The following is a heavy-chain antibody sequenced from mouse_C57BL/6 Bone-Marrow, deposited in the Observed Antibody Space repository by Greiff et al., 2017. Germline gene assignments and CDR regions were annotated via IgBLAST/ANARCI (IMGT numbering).Heavy chain of an antibody. CDR2: IWWDVDK. Sequence: QVTLKVSGPGILQPSQTLSLTCSFSGFSLRTFGLGVGWIRQPSGKGLEWLAHIWWDVDKYYNPALKSRLTISKDTSKHQVFLKIANVDTADTATYYCARIAERIYYDYDGAMDYWGQGTSVTVSS. V-gene: IGHV8-8*01. J-gene: IGHJ4*01. CDR3: ARIAERIYYDYDGAMDY. CDR1: GFSLRTFGLG. D-gene: IGHD2-4*01.